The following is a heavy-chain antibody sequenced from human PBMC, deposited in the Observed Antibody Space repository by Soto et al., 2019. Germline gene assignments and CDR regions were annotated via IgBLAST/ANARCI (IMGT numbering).Heavy chain of an antibody. CDR1: GFTFSMFS. V-gene: IGHV3-64D*06. Sequence: PRLSCSASGFTFSMFSMHWVRQAPGKGLEYVSGISSNGDSTYYADSVKGRFTISRDNPKNTLYLQMSSLRAVDTAVYYCVHPRSTVQIPPTWGQGTLVTVSS. J-gene: IGHJ5*02. D-gene: IGHD4-17*01. CDR2: ISSNGDST. CDR3: VHPRSTVQIPPT.